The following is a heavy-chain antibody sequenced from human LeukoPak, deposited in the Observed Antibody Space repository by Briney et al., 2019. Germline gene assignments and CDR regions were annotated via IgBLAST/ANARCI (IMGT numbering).Heavy chain of an antibody. J-gene: IGHJ6*03. V-gene: IGHV4-59*02. Sequence: SETLSLTCTVSGGSVSSHFWRWIRQPPGKGLEWIGYIYNSGITNYNPSLKSRVTMSVDTSKNQFSLMLRSVTAADTAVYYCARDHLPAGAPGYYMDVWGKGTTVTVSS. D-gene: IGHD4/OR15-4a*01. CDR3: ARDHLPAGAPGYYMDV. CDR1: GGSVSSHF. CDR2: IYNSGIT.